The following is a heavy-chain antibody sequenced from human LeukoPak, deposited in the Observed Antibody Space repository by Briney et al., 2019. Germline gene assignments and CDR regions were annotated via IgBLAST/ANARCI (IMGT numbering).Heavy chain of an antibody. J-gene: IGHJ4*02. CDR1: GGSISSSSYY. CDR3: ARDCSILNGYVWGSYRFIDY. CDR2: IYYSGST. D-gene: IGHD3-16*02. V-gene: IGHV4-39*07. Sequence: SETLSLTCTVSGGSISSSSYYWGWIRQPPGKGLEWIGSIYYSGSTYYNPSLKSRVTISVDTSKNQFSLKLSSVTAADTAVYYCARDCSILNGYVWGSYRFIDYWGQGTLVTVSS.